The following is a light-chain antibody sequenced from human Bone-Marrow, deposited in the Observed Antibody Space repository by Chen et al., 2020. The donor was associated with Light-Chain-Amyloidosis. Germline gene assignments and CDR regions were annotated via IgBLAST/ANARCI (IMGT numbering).Light chain of an antibody. Sequence: SYVLTQPSSVSVAPGQTATIACGGNNIGSTSVHWYQQTPGQAPLLVVYDDSDRPTGIPKRLSDSNSGNTATLTISRVGAGDEAGYCCQVWDRSSDRPVFGGGTKLTVL. J-gene: IGLJ3*02. V-gene: IGLV3-21*02. CDR1: NIGSTS. CDR2: DDS. CDR3: QVWDRSSDRPV.